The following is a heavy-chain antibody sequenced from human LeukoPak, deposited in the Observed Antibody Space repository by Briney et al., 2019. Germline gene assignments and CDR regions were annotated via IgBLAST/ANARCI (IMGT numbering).Heavy chain of an antibody. Sequence: GASVKVSCKASGYTFTGYYMHWVRQAPGQGLEWMGWINPNSGGTNYAQKFQGWVTTNRDTSISTAYMELSRLRSEDTAVYYCALLVAGTKGNYWGQGTLVTVSS. CDR3: ALLVAGTKGNY. CDR2: INPNSGGT. V-gene: IGHV1-2*04. D-gene: IGHD6-19*01. CDR1: GYTFTGYY. J-gene: IGHJ4*02.